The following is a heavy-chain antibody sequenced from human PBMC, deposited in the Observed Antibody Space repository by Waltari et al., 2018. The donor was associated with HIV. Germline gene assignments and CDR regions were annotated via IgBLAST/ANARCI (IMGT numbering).Heavy chain of an antibody. CDR2: INANTGGT. D-gene: IGHD3-16*01. V-gene: IGHV1-2*02. J-gene: IGHJ6*02. CDR1: GLTFTGNY. CDR3: AREKKLGLDGMDV. Sequence: QAQLVQSGAEVKKPGASVKVPGKASGLTFTGNYIHWVRQAPGQGPEWMAWINANTGGTNSAQKFQGRVTVTRDTSGTTAFMELSGLRYDDTAVYYCAREKKLGLDGMDVWGQGTTVIVSS.